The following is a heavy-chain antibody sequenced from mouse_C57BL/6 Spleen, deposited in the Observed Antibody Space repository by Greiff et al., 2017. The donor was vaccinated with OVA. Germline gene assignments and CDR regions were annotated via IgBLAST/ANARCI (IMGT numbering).Heavy chain of an antibody. D-gene: IGHD1-1*01. Sequence: VQLQQPGAELVKPGASVKLYCKASGYTFNSYWMQWVKQRPGQGLEWIGEIDPSDSYTNYNQKFKGKATLTVDTSSSTAYMQLSSLTSEDSAVYYCARGYYGSSSDYWGQGTTLTVSS. CDR1: GYTFNSYW. CDR2: IDPSDSYT. J-gene: IGHJ2*01. CDR3: ARGYYGSSSDY. V-gene: IGHV1-50*01.